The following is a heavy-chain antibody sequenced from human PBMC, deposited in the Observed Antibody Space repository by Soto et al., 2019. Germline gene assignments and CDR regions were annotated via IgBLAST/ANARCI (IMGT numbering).Heavy chain of an antibody. D-gene: IGHD4-17*01. CDR2: ISYDGSNK. V-gene: IGHV3-30*18. Sequence: QVQLVESGGGVVQPGRSLRLSCAASGFTFSSYGMHWVRQAPGKGLEWVAVISYDGSNKYYVDSVKGRFTISRDNSKNTLYLQMNSLRAEDTAVYYCAKDRNYGDYLDYWGQGTLVTVSS. CDR1: GFTFSSYG. CDR3: AKDRNYGDYLDY. J-gene: IGHJ4*02.